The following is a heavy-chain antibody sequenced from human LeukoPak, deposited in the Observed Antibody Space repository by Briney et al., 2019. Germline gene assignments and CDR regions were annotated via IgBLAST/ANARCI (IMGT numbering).Heavy chain of an antibody. CDR3: ARDQGQRDNWFDP. J-gene: IGHJ5*02. Sequence: SETLSLTCDVSGYSISNGYYWGWIRQPPGKGLEWIGSISHSGSTYYNPSLKSRVTVSVDKSKNQFSLKLSSVTAADTAVYYCARDQGQRDNWFDPWGRGTLAIVSS. CDR1: GYSISNGYY. V-gene: IGHV4-38-2*02. CDR2: ISHSGST.